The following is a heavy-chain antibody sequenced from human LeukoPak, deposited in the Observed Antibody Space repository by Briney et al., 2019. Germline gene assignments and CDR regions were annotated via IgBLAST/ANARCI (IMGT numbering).Heavy chain of an antibody. Sequence: SETLSLTCAVYGGSFSGYYWSWIRQPPGKGLEWIGEINHSGSTNYNPSLKSRVTISVDTSKNQFSLKLSSVTAADTAVYYCARAGYCSGGSLRGYRSPCYYYGMDVWGQGTTVTVSS. J-gene: IGHJ6*02. CDR3: ARAGYCSGGSLRGYRSPCYYYGMDV. V-gene: IGHV4-34*01. CDR1: GGSFSGYY. D-gene: IGHD2-15*01. CDR2: INHSGST.